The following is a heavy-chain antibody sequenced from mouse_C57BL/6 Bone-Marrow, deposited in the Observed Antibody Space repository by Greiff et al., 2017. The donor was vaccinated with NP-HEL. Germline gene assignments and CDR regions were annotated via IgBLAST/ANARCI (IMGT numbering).Heavy chain of an antibody. CDR1: GFTFSSYG. V-gene: IGHV5-6*01. Sequence: VMLVESGGDLVKPGGSLKLSCAASGFTFSSYGMSWVRQTPDKRLEWVATISSGGSYTYYPDSVKGRFTISRDNAKNTLYLQMSSLKSEDTAMYYCARHDYSNYFDYWGQGTTLTVSS. J-gene: IGHJ2*01. CDR2: ISSGGSYT. D-gene: IGHD2-5*01. CDR3: ARHDYSNYFDY.